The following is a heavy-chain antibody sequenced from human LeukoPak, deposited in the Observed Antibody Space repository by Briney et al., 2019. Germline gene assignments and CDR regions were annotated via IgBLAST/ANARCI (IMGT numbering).Heavy chain of an antibody. D-gene: IGHD1-26*01. CDR1: GFTFSSYS. Sequence: PGGSLRLSCAASGFTFSSYSMNWVRQAPGKGLEWASSISSSSSYIYYADSVKGRFTISRDNAKNSLYLQMNSLRAEDTAVYYCASPYSGSYFEYFQHWGQGTLVTVSS. J-gene: IGHJ1*01. CDR2: ISSSSSYI. V-gene: IGHV3-21*01. CDR3: ASPYSGSYFEYFQH.